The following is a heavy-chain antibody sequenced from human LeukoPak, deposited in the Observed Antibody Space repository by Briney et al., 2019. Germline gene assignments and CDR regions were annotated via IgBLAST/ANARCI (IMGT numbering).Heavy chain of an antibody. CDR2: IYYSGST. CDR1: GYSISSSYY. D-gene: IGHD5-12*01. CDR3: ARSSVATIGFGLYYFDY. J-gene: IGHJ4*02. Sequence: SETLSLTCAVSGYSISSSYYWSWIRQPPGKGLEWIGYIYYSGSTNYNPSLKSRVTISVDTSKNQFSLKLSSVTAADTAVYYCARSSVATIGFGLYYFDYWGQGTLVTVSS. V-gene: IGHV4-61*01.